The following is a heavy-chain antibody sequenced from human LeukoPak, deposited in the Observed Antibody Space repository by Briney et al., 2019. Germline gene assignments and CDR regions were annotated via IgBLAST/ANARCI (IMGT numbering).Heavy chain of an antibody. CDR1: GGTFSSYA. J-gene: IGHJ3*02. V-gene: IGHV1-69*04. D-gene: IGHD3-3*01. CDR2: IIPILGIA. CDR3: ARGNYDFWSGYYNAFDI. Sequence: SVKVACKASGGTFSSYAISWVRQAPGQGLEWMGRIIPILGIANYAQKFQGRVTITADKSTSTAYMELSSLRSEDTAVYYCARGNYDFWSGYYNAFDIWGQGTMVTVSS.